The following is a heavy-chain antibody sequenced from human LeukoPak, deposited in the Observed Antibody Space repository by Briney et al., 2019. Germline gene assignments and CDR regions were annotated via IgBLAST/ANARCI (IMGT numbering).Heavy chain of an antibody. V-gene: IGHV1-8*03. CDR2: MNPNSGNT. Sequence: ASVKVSRKASGYTFTSYDINWVRQATGQGLEWMGWMNPNSGNTAYAQKFQGRVTITRDTSASTAYMELSSLRSEDMAVYYCARAGGCSGGICWWADDAFDIWGQGTMVTVSS. CDR1: GYTFTSYD. J-gene: IGHJ3*02. D-gene: IGHD2-15*01. CDR3: ARAGGCSGGICWWADDAFDI.